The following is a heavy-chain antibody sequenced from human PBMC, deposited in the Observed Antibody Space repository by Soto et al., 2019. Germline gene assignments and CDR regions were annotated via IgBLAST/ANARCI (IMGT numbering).Heavy chain of an antibody. CDR1: GFTFTSSA. Sequence: ASVKVSCKASGFTFTSSAVQWVRQARGQRLEWIGWIVVGSGNTNYAQKFQERVTITRDMSTSTAYMELSSLRSEDTAVYYCAAEIGEYFGELGYGMDVWGQGTTVTVSS. V-gene: IGHV1-58*01. CDR3: AAEIGEYFGELGYGMDV. CDR2: IVVGSGNT. D-gene: IGHD3-10*01. J-gene: IGHJ6*02.